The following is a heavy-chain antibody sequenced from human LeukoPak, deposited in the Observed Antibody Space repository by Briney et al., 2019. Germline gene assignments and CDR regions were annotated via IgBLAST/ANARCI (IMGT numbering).Heavy chain of an antibody. D-gene: IGHD3-22*01. CDR2: IIPILGIA. J-gene: IGHJ4*02. Sequence: SVKVSCKASGGTFSSYAISWVRQAPGQGLEWMGRIIPILGIANYAQKFQGRVTITADKSTSTAYMELSSLRSEDTAVYYCGRDYDSSGYYVYWGQGTLVTVSS. V-gene: IGHV1-69*04. CDR3: GRDYDSSGYYVY. CDR1: GGTFSSYA.